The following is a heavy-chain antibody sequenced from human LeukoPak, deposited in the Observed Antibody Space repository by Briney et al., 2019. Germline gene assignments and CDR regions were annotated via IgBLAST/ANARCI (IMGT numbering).Heavy chain of an antibody. CDR3: AKDFTMIVVVDAFDI. J-gene: IGHJ3*02. Sequence: GGSLRLSCAASGFTFSSYEMNWVRQAPGKGLEWVSYISSSGSTIYYADSVKGRFTISRDNAKNSLYLQMNSLRAEDTAVYYCAKDFTMIVVVDAFDIWGQGTMVTVSS. CDR1: GFTFSSYE. V-gene: IGHV3-48*03. D-gene: IGHD3-22*01. CDR2: ISSSGSTI.